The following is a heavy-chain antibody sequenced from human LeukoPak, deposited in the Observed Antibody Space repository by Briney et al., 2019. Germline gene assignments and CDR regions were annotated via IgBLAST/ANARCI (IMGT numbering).Heavy chain of an antibody. V-gene: IGHV3-48*01. Sequence: GGSLRLSCAASGFTFSSYSMNWVRPAPGKGLEWVSYISSSSSTIYYADSVKGRFTISRDNAKNSLYLQMNSLRAEDTAVYYCAGGPRTTVDYWGQGTLVTVSS. D-gene: IGHD4-17*01. CDR3: AGGPRTTVDY. CDR1: GFTFSSYS. J-gene: IGHJ4*02. CDR2: ISSSSSTI.